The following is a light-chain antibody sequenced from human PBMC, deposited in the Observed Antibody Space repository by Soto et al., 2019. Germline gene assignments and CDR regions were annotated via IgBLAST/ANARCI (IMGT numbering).Light chain of an antibody. CDR1: SNDVGGYDY. Sequence: QSALTQPASVSGSPGLSITISCTGTSNDVGGYDYVSWYRQHPDRAPRLLIYEVTNRPSGISDRFSGSRSGNTASLTISGLQADDEADYYCCSFASSSTYVFGTGTKLTVL. CDR2: EVT. V-gene: IGLV2-14*01. CDR3: CSFASSSTYV. J-gene: IGLJ1*01.